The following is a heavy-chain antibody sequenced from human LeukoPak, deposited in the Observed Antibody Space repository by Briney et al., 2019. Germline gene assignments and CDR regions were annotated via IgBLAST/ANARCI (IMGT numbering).Heavy chain of an antibody. J-gene: IGHJ3*02. Sequence: SQTLSLTCAISGDSVSSNSAAWNWIRQSPSRGLEWLGRTYYRSKWYNDYAVSVKSRITINPDTSKNQFSLQLNSVTPEDTAVYYCARDAGVVVAATLLFSDAFDIWGQGTMVTVSS. CDR1: GDSVSSNSAA. V-gene: IGHV6-1*01. D-gene: IGHD2-15*01. CDR3: ARDAGVVVAATLLFSDAFDI. CDR2: TYYRSKWYN.